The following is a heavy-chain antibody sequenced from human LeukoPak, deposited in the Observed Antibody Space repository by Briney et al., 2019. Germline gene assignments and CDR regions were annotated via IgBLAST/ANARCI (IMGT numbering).Heavy chain of an antibody. CDR1: GFTFSSYW. D-gene: IGHD4-17*01. J-gene: IGHJ4*02. V-gene: IGHV3-74*01. CDR3: ARGDYGDYTALDY. Sequence: GGSLRLSCAASGFTFSSYWMHWVRQAPGKGLVWVSRINSDGSSTSYADSVKGRFTISRDNAKNTLYLQMNSLRAEDTAVYYCARGDYGDYTALDYWGQGTLVTVSS. CDR2: INSDGSST.